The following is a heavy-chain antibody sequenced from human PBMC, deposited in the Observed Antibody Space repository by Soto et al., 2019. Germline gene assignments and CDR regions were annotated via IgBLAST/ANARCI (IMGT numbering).Heavy chain of an antibody. CDR3: ARENGDDYGWVVNWFDP. CDR1: GGSFLSDA. V-gene: IGHV1-69*12. CDR2: IIPIFGTA. D-gene: IGHD4-17*01. Sequence: QVQLVQSGPEMKKPGSSVKVSCKASGGSFLSDAVSWVRQAPGQGLEWMGGIIPIFGTARNAQKFQGRVTITADESTSTVYMELSSLRSEDTAVYYCARENGDDYGWVVNWFDPWGQGTLVTVSS. J-gene: IGHJ5*02.